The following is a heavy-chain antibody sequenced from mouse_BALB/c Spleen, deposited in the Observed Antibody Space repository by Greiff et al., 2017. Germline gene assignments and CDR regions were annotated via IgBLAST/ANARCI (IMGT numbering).Heavy chain of an antibody. CDR3: ARGIYGSSYDY. CDR1: GFTFSSYA. J-gene: IGHJ2*01. D-gene: IGHD1-1*01. CDR2: ISSGGST. V-gene: IGHV5-6-5*01. Sequence: EVMLVESGGGLVKPGGSLKLSCAASGFTFSSYAMSWVRQTPEKRLEWVASISSGGSTYYPDSVKGRFTISRDNARNILYLQMSSLRSEDTAMYYCARGIYGSSYDYWGQGTTLTVSS.